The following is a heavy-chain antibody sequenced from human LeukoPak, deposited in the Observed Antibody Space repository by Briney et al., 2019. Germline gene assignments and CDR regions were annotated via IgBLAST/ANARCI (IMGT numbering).Heavy chain of an antibody. J-gene: IGHJ4*02. CDR3: AKDMAAYYYASGNIDY. CDR2: ISWDGGST. CDR1: GFTFDDYA. D-gene: IGHD3-10*01. Sequence: GGSLRLSCVASGFTFDDYAMHWVRQAPGKGLEWVSLISWDGGSTYYADSVKGRFTISRDNSKNSLYLQMNSLRAEDTALYYCAKDMAAYYYASGNIDYWGQGTLVTVSS. V-gene: IGHV3-43D*03.